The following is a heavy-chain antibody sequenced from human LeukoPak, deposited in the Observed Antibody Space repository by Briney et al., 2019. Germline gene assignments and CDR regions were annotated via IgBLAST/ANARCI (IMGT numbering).Heavy chain of an antibody. CDR1: GGSISSYY. V-gene: IGHV4-34*01. Sequence: PSETLSLTCTVSGGSISSYYWSWIRQPPGKGLEWIGEINHSGSTNYNPSLKSRVTISVDTSKNQFSLKLSSVTAADTAVYYCARLMGVGYCSSTSCPDFDYWGQGTLVTVSS. D-gene: IGHD2-2*01. CDR2: INHSGST. CDR3: ARLMGVGYCSSTSCPDFDY. J-gene: IGHJ4*02.